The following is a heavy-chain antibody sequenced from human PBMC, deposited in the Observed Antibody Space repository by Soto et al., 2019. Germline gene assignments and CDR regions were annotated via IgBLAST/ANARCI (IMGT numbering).Heavy chain of an antibody. J-gene: IGHJ4*02. CDR3: AKDRYILVVPDFDS. CDR1: GLTFSSYA. Sequence: PGGSLSLSFAASGLTFSSYAISWVRQVPGKGLDWASAFGGGGGSTYYADSVKGRFTISRDKSKNTLYLQKNSRRAENTAVYYCAKDRYILVVPDFDSWGQGTLVTVSS. CDR2: FGGGGGST. V-gene: IGHV3-23*01. D-gene: IGHD3-22*01.